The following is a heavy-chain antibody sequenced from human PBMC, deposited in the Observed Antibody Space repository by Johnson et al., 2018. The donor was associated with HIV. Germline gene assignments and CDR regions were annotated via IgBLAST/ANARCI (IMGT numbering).Heavy chain of an antibody. CDR2: ISYDGSNK. D-gene: IGHD2-21*01. J-gene: IGHJ3*02. Sequence: QVQLVESGGGLVQPGGSLRLSCAASGFTFSSYAMHWVRQAPGKGLEWVAVISYDGSNKYYADSVKGRFTISRDNSKNTLYLQMNSLRAEDTAVYYCARGGHAVVAKPFGAFDIWGQGTMVTVYS. CDR1: GFTFSSYA. CDR3: ARGGHAVVAKPFGAFDI. V-gene: IGHV3-30-3*01.